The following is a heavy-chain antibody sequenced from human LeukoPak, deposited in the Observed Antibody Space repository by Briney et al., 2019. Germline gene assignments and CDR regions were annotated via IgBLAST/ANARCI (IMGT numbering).Heavy chain of an antibody. CDR1: GYTFTSYG. J-gene: IGHJ4*02. V-gene: IGHV1-18*01. D-gene: IGHD3-10*01. CDR2: ISAYNGNT. Sequence: ASVKVSCKASGYTFTSYGISWVRQAPGQGLEWMGWISAYNGNTNYAQKLQGRVTMTTDTSTSTAYMELRSLRSDDTAVYYCARSSGPGSSTLHANDYWGQGTLVTVSS. CDR3: ARSSGPGSSTLHANDY.